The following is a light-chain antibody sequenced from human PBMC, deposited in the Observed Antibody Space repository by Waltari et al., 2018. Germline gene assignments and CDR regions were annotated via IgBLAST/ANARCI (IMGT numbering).Light chain of an antibody. CDR1: QSVLYSSYNKSY. V-gene: IGKV4-1*01. CDR3: QQFYDSLPYT. Sequence: DIVMTQSPDSLAVSLGERATIICKSSQSVLYSSYNKSYLAWYQQRPGQPPKLLISWASTRESGVPDRVSGSGSGTDFTLTISSLQAEDVAVYYCQQFYDSLPYTFGQGTKLEIK. CDR2: WAS. J-gene: IGKJ2*01.